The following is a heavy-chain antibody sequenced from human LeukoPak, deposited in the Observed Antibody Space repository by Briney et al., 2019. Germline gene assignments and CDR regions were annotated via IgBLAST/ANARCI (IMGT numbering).Heavy chain of an antibody. CDR1: GFTVSSNY. CDR3: ARDTYSRWQTDY. V-gene: IGHV3-66*01. Sequence: PGGSLRLSCAASGFTVSSNYLSWVRQAPGKGLEWVSIIYSGGSTSYADSVKGRFTISRDNSKNTLYLQMNSLRAEDTAVYYCARDTYSRWQTDYWGQGTLVTVSS. CDR2: IYSGGST. D-gene: IGHD4-23*01. J-gene: IGHJ4*02.